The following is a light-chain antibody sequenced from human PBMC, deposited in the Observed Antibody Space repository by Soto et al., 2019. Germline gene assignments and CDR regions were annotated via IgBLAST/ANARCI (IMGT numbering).Light chain of an antibody. J-gene: IGKJ4*01. Sequence: EIVMTQSPATLSVSPGERATLSCRASQSVTNNLAWYQHKLGQAPRLLIYGASTRATGIQARFSASGSGTEFTLTISSLQSEDFAVYYCQQYSNWPLTFGGGTKVEIK. CDR1: QSVTNN. CDR3: QQYSNWPLT. CDR2: GAS. V-gene: IGKV3-15*01.